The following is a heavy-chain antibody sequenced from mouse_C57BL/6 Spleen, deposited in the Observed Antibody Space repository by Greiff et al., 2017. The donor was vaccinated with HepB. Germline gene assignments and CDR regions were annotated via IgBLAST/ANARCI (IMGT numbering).Heavy chain of an antibody. D-gene: IGHD6-1*01. CDR3: ARGSNYAMDY. CDR1: GYTFTSYW. V-gene: IGHV1-7*01. J-gene: IGHJ4*01. Sequence: QVQLQQSGAELAKPGASVKLSCKASGYTFTSYWMHWVKQRPGQGLEWIGYINPSSGYTKYNQKFKGKATFTADKSSSTAYMQLSSLTYEDSAVYYSARGSNYAMDYWGQGTSVTVSS. CDR2: INPSSGYT.